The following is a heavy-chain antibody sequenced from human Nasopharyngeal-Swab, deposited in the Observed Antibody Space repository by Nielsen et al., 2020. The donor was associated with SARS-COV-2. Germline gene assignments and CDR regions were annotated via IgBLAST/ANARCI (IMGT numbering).Heavy chain of an antibody. Sequence: GGSLRLSCAASGFSFSDYYISWIRQAPGKGLEWVSYISTTGTTMYYADSVKGRFTISRDNAKNSLYLQMNSLRAEDTALYYCAKDMSPNTYYYYMDVWGKGTTVTVSS. CDR2: ISTTGTTM. V-gene: IGHV3-11*01. CDR3: AKDMSPNTYYYYMDV. J-gene: IGHJ6*03. CDR1: GFSFSDYY. D-gene: IGHD3-10*02.